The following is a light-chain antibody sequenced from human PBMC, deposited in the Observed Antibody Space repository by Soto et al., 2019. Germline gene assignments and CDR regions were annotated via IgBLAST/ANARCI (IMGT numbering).Light chain of an antibody. CDR1: QSVSSSY. J-gene: IGKJ5*01. V-gene: IGKV3-20*01. CDR2: GAS. CDR3: QQYGYSPIT. Sequence: IGLTQSPGTLSLSPGERATLSCRASQSVSSSYLAWYQQKPGQAPRLLISGASSRATGIADRFSGSGSGTDFTLTISSLEPEDFALYYCQQYGYSPITFGQGTRLEIK.